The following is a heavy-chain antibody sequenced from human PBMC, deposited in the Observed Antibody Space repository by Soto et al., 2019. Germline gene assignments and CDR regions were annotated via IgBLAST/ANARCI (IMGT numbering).Heavy chain of an antibody. Sequence: PGEPLKISCKGSGYSFTSYWIGWVRQMPGKGLEWMGIIYPGDSDTRYSPSFQGQVTISADKSISTAYLQWSSLKASDTAMYYCARQAGIAARLDYYYGMDVWGQGTTVTVSS. CDR3: ARQAGIAARLDYYYGMDV. J-gene: IGHJ6*02. CDR1: GYSFTSYW. CDR2: IYPGDSDT. V-gene: IGHV5-51*01. D-gene: IGHD6-6*01.